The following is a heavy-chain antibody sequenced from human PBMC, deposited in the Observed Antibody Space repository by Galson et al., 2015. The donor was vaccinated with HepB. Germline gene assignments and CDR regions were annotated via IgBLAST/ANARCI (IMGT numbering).Heavy chain of an antibody. V-gene: IGHV1-69*13. D-gene: IGHD6-13*01. CDR2: IIPIFGTA. CDR1: GGTFSSFA. CDR3: ARGGSAAGTNYYYGMDV. Sequence: SVKVSCKASGGTFSSFAINWVRQAPGQGPEWMGGIIPIFGTANYAQKFQGRVTITADDSTSTAYMELSSLRSEDTAVYYCARGGSAAGTNYYYGMDVWCQGTTVTVSS. J-gene: IGHJ6*02.